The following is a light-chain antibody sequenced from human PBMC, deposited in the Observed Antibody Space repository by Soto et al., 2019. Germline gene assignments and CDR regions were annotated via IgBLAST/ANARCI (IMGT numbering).Light chain of an antibody. Sequence: DIVLTQSPVTLSLSPGARATLSYRASQSVSSNHLAWYQQKPGQAPRLLIYGASTRASGIPDRFSGSGSGTDFTLTISRLEPEDLAVYYCQRYGSSPLTFGGGTKLDIK. CDR1: QSVSSNH. CDR3: QRYGSSPLT. J-gene: IGKJ4*01. CDR2: GAS. V-gene: IGKV3-20*01.